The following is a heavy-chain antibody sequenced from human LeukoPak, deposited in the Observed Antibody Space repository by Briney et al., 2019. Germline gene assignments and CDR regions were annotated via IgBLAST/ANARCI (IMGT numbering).Heavy chain of an antibody. CDR1: GFTVSSNY. J-gene: IGHJ3*02. CDR3: ARVAWGSAADAFDI. V-gene: IGHV3-53*01. D-gene: IGHD3-16*01. Sequence: PGGSLRLSCAASGFTVSSNYMSWVRRAPGKGLEWVSVIYSGGSTYYADSVKGRFTISRDNSKNTLYLQMDSLRAEDTAVYYCARVAWGSAADAFDIWGQGTMVTVSS. CDR2: IYSGGST.